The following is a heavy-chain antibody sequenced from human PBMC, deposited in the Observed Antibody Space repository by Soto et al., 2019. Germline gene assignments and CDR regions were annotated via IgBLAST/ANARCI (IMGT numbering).Heavy chain of an antibody. CDR2: IVPIFATP. Sequence: QVQLVQSGAEVKKPGSSVKVSCKASGATFSSYAVSWVRQVPAQGLEWMGGIVPIFATPKYGQKFQDRVTITADEATSTAYLELSSLRSDDTAVFYCARARYGDFVTWFDSWGQGTPVTVSS. CDR3: ARARYGDFVTWFDS. CDR1: GATFSSYA. D-gene: IGHD4-17*01. J-gene: IGHJ5*01. V-gene: IGHV1-69*01.